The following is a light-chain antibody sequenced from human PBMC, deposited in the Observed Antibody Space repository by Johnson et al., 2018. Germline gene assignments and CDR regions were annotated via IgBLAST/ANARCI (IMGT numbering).Light chain of an antibody. CDR1: SSNIGNNY. CDR2: ENN. CDR3: GTWDSSLSAGNV. V-gene: IGLV1-51*02. Sequence: QSVLTQPPSVSAAPGQKVTISCSGSSSNIGNNYVSWYQQLPGTAPKLLIYENNKRPSGIPDRFSGYKSGTSATLGITGLQTGDESYYYFGTWDSSLSAGNVFGTGTKVTVL. J-gene: IGLJ1*01.